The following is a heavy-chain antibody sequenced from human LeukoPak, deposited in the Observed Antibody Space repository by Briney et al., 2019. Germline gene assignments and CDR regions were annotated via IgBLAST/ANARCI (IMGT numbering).Heavy chain of an antibody. V-gene: IGHV3-23*01. CDR3: AKTWSRCSSTSCYAFDY. Sequence: GGSLRLSCAASGFTFSSYAMTWVRQAPGKGLEWVSVISGSGGSTYYADSVKGRFTISRDNSKNTLYLQMNSLRAEDTAVYYCAKTWSRCSSTSCYAFDYWGQGTLVTVSS. D-gene: IGHD2-2*01. CDR2: ISGSGGST. CDR1: GFTFSSYA. J-gene: IGHJ4*02.